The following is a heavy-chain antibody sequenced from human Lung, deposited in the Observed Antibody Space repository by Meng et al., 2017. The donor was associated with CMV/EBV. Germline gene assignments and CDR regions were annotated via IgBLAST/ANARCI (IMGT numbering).Heavy chain of an antibody. Sequence: LVESPGTSPLTVVVFGVSSSSNFRWAWVRQPPGKGLEWIGDIDDSGSTNYNPSLNSRISISLDKSKNHFSLKVNSVTAADTAVYYCARGKQDAWELLAYWGQGALVTVSS. V-gene: IGHV4-4*03. CDR3: ARGKQDAWELLAY. CDR2: IDDSGST. CDR1: GVSSSSNFR. D-gene: IGHD1-26*01. J-gene: IGHJ4*02.